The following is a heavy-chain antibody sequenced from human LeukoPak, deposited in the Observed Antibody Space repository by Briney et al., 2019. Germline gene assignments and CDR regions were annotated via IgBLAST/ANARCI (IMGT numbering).Heavy chain of an antibody. D-gene: IGHD3-22*01. CDR3: AKGSGQYDSSVYFDY. CDR1: GFTFDDYA. J-gene: IGHJ4*02. V-gene: IGHV3-9*01. Sequence: PGRSLRLSCAASGFTFDDYAMHWVRPAPGKGLEWVSGISWNSGSIGYADSVKGRFTISRDNAKNSLYPQMNSLRAEDTALYYCAKGSGQYDSSVYFDYWGQGTLVTVSS. CDR2: ISWNSGSI.